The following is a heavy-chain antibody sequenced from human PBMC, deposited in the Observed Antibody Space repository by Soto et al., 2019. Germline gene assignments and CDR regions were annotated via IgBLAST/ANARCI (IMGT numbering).Heavy chain of an antibody. CDR3: ARDPGKWVTPHAFDI. CDR2: IYYSGST. Sequence: QVQLQESGPGLVKPSQTLSLTCTVSGGSISSGGYYWSWIRQHPGKGLEWIGYIYYSGSTYYNPSLKSRVTISVDTSKNRFSLKLSSVTAADTAVYYCARDPGKWVTPHAFDIWGQGTMVTVSS. V-gene: IGHV4-31*03. D-gene: IGHD1-26*01. J-gene: IGHJ3*02. CDR1: GGSISSGGYY.